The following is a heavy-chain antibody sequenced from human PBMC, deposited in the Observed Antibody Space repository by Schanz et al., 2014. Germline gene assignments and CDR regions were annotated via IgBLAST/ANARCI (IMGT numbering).Heavy chain of an antibody. D-gene: IGHD3-10*01. CDR1: GYTFTSYG. J-gene: IGHJ6*02. CDR2: ISAYNGHT. CDR3: VRDAGWAFGDYHGMDV. V-gene: IGHV1-18*01. Sequence: QVQLVQSGPEVKKPGASVKVSCKASGYTFTSYGITWVRQAPGQGLEWMGWISAYNGHTTYAQKFQGRVTMTTDTSTSTAYMELRSLISDDTAVYYCVRDAGWAFGDYHGMDVWGQGTSVTVSS.